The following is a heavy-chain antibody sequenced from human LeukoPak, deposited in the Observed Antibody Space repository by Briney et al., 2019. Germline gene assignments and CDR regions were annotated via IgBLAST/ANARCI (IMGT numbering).Heavy chain of an antibody. Sequence: GGSLRLSCAASGFTFSSYGMHWVRQAPGKGLEWVAFIRYDGSNKYYADSVKGRFTISRDNSKNTLYLQMNSLRAEDTAVYYCAKGYGYYYDSSGSDYWGQGTLVTVSS. J-gene: IGHJ4*02. V-gene: IGHV3-30*02. CDR3: AKGYGYYYDSSGSDY. D-gene: IGHD3-22*01. CDR2: IRYDGSNK. CDR1: GFTFSSYG.